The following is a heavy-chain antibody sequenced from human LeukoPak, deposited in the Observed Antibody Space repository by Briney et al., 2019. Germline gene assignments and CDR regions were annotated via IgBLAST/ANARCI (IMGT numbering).Heavy chain of an antibody. J-gene: IGHJ4*02. CDR3: VRVLLPTATPTYDY. CDR1: GFSFSTFA. V-gene: IGHV3-64*03. Sequence: GGSLRLSCSVSGFSFSTFAMSWVRQAPGKVLEYVSAISRDGGSTYYTDLVKGRFAISRHNSKNLLHPQMSSLRAEETAVSYCVRVLLPTATPTYDYWGQGTLGTVSS. D-gene: IGHD4-17*01. CDR2: ISRDGGST.